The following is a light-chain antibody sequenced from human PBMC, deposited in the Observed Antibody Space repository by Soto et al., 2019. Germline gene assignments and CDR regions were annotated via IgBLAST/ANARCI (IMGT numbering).Light chain of an antibody. CDR1: QSVSSN. V-gene: IGKV3-15*01. CDR2: GAS. Sequence: EIVMTQSPATLSVSPGERATLSCRASQSVSSNLAWYQQKAGQAPRLLMYGASTRAIGIPGRFSASGSGTDFTLTISRLEPEDFAVYFCQQYYSSPLTFGQGTKVDIK. J-gene: IGKJ1*01. CDR3: QQYYSSPLT.